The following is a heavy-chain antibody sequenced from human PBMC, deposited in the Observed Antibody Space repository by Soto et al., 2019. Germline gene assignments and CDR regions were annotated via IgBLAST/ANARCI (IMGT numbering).Heavy chain of an antibody. CDR2: INPSGGST. CDR1: GYTFTSYY. Sequence: ASVKVSCKASGYTFTSYYMHWVRQAPGQGLEWMGIINPSGGSTNYNPSLKSRVTISVDTSKNQFSLKLSSVTAADTAVYYCARSEYYFDYWGQGTLVSVSS. CDR3: ARSEYYFDY. J-gene: IGHJ4*02. V-gene: IGHV1-46*01.